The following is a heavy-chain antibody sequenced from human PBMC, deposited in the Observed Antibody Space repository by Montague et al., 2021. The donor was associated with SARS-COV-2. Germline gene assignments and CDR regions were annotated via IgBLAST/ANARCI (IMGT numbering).Heavy chain of an antibody. Sequence: SLRLSCAASEFAFSSYAMSWVRQAPGKGLEWVSVIYSGGTRTYYXDSVKGRFTISRDNSQNTLYLQMNSLRAEDTAVYYCAKMSYIVVLPDAMEWYGMDVWGQGTTVTVS. CDR3: AKMSYIVVLPDAMEWYGMDV. V-gene: IGHV3-23*03. D-gene: IGHD2-2*01. J-gene: IGHJ6*02. CDR2: IYSGGTRT. CDR1: EFAFSSYA.